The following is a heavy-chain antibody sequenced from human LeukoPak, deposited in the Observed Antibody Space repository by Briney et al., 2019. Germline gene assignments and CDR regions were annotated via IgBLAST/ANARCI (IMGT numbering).Heavy chain of an antibody. CDR2: IHSSGNT. CDR3: ARDWDGSGWPIDY. V-gene: IGHV3-21*04. J-gene: IGHJ4*02. D-gene: IGHD6-19*01. Sequence: GGSLRLSCAASGFTFSGYSMNWVRQAPGKGLDWVSAIHSSGNTYYADSVKGRVTISRDNAKNSLYLQMNSLRAEDTAVYYCARDWDGSGWPIDYWGQGTLVTVPS. CDR1: GFTFSGYS.